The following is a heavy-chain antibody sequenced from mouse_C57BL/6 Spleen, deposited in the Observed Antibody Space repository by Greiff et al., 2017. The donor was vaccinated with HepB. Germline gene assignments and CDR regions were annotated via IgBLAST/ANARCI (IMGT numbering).Heavy chain of an antibody. Sequence: DVMLVESGGGLVQPKGSLKLSCAASGFTFNTYAMHWVRQAPGKGLEWVARLRSKSSNYATYYADSVKDRFTISRDDSQSMLYLQMNNLKTEDTAMYYCVRGDYTGWYFDVWGTGTTVTVSS. J-gene: IGHJ1*03. CDR3: VRGDYTGWYFDV. V-gene: IGHV10-3*01. D-gene: IGHD2-12*01. CDR2: LRSKSSNYAT. CDR1: GFTFNTYA.